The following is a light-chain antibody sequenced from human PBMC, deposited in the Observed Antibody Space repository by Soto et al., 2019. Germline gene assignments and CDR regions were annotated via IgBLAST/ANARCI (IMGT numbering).Light chain of an antibody. Sequence: QSVLTQPASVSGSPGQSITISCTGTSSDVGSYNVVSWYQQHPGKAPKLIIYEGTKRPSGISNRFSGSKSGDTASLTISGLQAEDEADYYCCSYAGSTTVVVFGGGTKLTVL. CDR3: CSYAGSTTVVV. CDR1: SSDVGSYNV. V-gene: IGLV2-23*01. J-gene: IGLJ2*01. CDR2: EGT.